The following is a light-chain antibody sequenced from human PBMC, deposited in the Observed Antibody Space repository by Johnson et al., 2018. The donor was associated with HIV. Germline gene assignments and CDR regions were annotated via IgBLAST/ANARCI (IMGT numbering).Light chain of an antibody. CDR2: ENN. Sequence: QSVLTQPPSVSAAPGQKVTISCSGSSSNIGNNYVSWYQQIPGTAPKLLIYENNKRPSGIPDRFSGSKSGTSATLGVTGLQTGDEADYFCGTWDSSLSAGYVFGTGPKVTGL. V-gene: IGLV1-51*02. CDR3: GTWDSSLSAGYV. J-gene: IGLJ1*01. CDR1: SSNIGNNY.